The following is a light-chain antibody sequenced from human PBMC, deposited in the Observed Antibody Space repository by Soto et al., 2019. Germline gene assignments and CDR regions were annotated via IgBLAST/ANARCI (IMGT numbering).Light chain of an antibody. CDR3: SSYTSTSSDV. J-gene: IGLJ1*01. CDR1: SSDVGGYNS. CDR2: EVS. V-gene: IGLV2-14*03. Sequence: QSVLTQPASVSGSPGQSITVSCTGTSSDVGGYNSVSWYQQHPGKPPKLIIYEVSNRPSGVSDRFSGSKSGNTASLTISGLQAEDEADYYCSSYTSTSSDVFATGNKVTVL.